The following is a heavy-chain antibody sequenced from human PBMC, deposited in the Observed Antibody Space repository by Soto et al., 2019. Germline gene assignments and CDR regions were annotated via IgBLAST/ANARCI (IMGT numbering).Heavy chain of an antibody. Sequence: EVQLLESGGDLVQPGGSLRLSCAASGFTFTNYVMNWVRQAPGKGLEWVSVVTGSGDSTKYADSVKGRFTISRDNSKNTLYLQMNSLRAEDTAIYYCAKTPEVAYCSGGSCYYWYFQDWGQGTQVTVSS. J-gene: IGHJ1*01. CDR2: VTGSGDST. CDR1: GFTFTNYV. D-gene: IGHD2-15*01. V-gene: IGHV3-23*01. CDR3: AKTPEVAYCSGGSCYYWYFQD.